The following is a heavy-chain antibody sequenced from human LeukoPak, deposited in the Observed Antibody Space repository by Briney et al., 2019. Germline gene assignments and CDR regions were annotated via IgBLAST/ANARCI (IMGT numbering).Heavy chain of an antibody. CDR2: ISTSSSYI. CDR1: GFTFSSYV. CDR3: ARGCITRTGLYQDAFDI. Sequence: SGGSLRLSCAASGFTFSSYVMKWVRQAPGKGLEWVSSISTSSSYIYYADSVKGRFTISRDNAKNSLYLQMNSLRAEDTAVYYCARGCITRTGLYQDAFDIWGQGTMVTVSS. V-gene: IGHV3-21*01. J-gene: IGHJ3*02. D-gene: IGHD1/OR15-1a*01.